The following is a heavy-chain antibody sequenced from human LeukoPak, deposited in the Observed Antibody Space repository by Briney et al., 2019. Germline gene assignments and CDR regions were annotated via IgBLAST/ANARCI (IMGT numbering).Heavy chain of an antibody. V-gene: IGHV3-7*03. J-gene: IGHJ4*02. Sequence: PGRSLRLSCAASGFTFSNYGMHWVRQAPGKGLEWVANIKQDGSEKYYVDSVKGRFTISRDNSKNTLYLQMNSLRAEDTAVYYCAKDYDRNYYDSSGFFDYWGQGTLVTVSS. CDR1: GFTFSNYG. CDR2: IKQDGSEK. CDR3: AKDYDRNYYDSSGFFDY. D-gene: IGHD3-22*01.